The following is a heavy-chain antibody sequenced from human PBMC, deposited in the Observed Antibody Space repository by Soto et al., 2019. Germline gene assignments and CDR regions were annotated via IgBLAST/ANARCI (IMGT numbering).Heavy chain of an antibody. CDR1: GYTFTSYG. CDR2: IWCDGSNK. CDR3: ARGGLRYFDWLENFYGADAFDI. J-gene: IGHJ3*02. D-gene: IGHD3-9*01. V-gene: IGHV3-33*01. Sequence: SCKASGYTFTSYGMHWVRQAPGKGLEWVAVIWCDGSNKYYADSVKGRFTISRDNSKNTLYLQMNSLRAEDTAVYYCARGGLRYFDWLENFYGADAFDIWGQGTMVTVSS.